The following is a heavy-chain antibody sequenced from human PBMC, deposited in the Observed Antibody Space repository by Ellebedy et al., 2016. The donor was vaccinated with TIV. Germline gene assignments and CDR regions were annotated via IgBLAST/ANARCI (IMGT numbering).Heavy chain of an antibody. CDR3: ATTGQIYYDLNAFDF. D-gene: IGHD3-22*01. CDR2: IDPSDSQT. Sequence: GESLKISCKTSGYSFTSYWIHWVRQRPGKGLEWMGRIDPSDSQTNYGPSFQGHVTISADQSISTAYLQWRSLKASDTATYFCATTGQIYYDLNAFDFWGQGTVVTVSS. CDR1: GYSFTSYW. V-gene: IGHV5-10-1*01. J-gene: IGHJ3*01.